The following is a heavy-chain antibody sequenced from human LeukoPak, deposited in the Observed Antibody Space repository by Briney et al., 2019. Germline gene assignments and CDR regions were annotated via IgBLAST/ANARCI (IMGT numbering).Heavy chain of an antibody. Sequence: GGSLRLSCAASGFTFSNARMSWVRQAPGKGLEWVANIKKDGSEKYYVDSVKGRFTISRDNAKTSLYLQMNTLRAEDTAVYYCARHLSGVTGYTYGRGIDYWGQGTLVTVSS. CDR3: ARHLSGVTGYTYGRGIDY. CDR1: GFTFSNAR. V-gene: IGHV3-7*01. CDR2: IKKDGSEK. J-gene: IGHJ4*02. D-gene: IGHD5-18*01.